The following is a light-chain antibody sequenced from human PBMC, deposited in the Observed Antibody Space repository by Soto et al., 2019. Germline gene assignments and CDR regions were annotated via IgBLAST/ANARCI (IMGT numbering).Light chain of an antibody. CDR2: DTS. CDR3: QQYNNWPPWT. J-gene: IGKJ1*01. CDR1: QSVNSN. Sequence: EIVMTQSPATLCVSPGERATLSCRASQSVNSNLAWYQQKPGQAPRLLIYDTSSRATGIPARFSGSRSGTEFTLTISSLQSEDSAVYYCQQYNNWPPWTFGQGTKVDIK. V-gene: IGKV3-15*01.